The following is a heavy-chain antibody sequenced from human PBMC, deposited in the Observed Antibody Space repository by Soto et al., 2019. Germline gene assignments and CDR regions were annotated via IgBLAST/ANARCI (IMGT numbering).Heavy chain of an antibody. CDR2: VYYDGST. J-gene: IGHJ6*03. CDR1: GDSITYYY. Sequence: SETLSLTCTVSGDSITYYYWSWIRQPPGKGLEWIGYVYYDGSTNYNPSLESRVTMSIDTSKNQFSLKLSSVTAADTAVYYCVRELDYYYYYYMDVWGKGTTVTGSS. V-gene: IGHV4-59*12. CDR3: VRELDYYYYYYMDV.